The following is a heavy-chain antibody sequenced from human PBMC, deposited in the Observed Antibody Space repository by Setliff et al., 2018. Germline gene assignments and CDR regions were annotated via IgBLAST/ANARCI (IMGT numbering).Heavy chain of an antibody. CDR3: AREELWFGELASYYYYGMDV. J-gene: IGHJ6*02. CDR2: ISASSSSYI. CDR1: GFTFSSYA. D-gene: IGHD3-10*01. Sequence: GGSLRLSCVASGFTFSSYAMSWVRQAPGKGLEWVSAISASSSSYIYYADSVKGRFTISRDNAKNSLYLQMNSRRAEDTAVYYCAREELWFGELASYYYYGMDVWGQGTTVTVSS. V-gene: IGHV3-21*01.